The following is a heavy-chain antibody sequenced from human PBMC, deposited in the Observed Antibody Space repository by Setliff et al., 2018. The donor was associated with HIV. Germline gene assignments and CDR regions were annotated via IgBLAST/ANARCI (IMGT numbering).Heavy chain of an antibody. V-gene: IGHV4-38-2*01. CDR1: AYSISSGYY. CDR3: ARLLVAGMLFDY. CDR2: ISYTGRT. D-gene: IGHD2-15*01. J-gene: IGHJ4*02. Sequence: SETLSLTCVVSAYSISSGYYWGWIRQPPGKGLDWIGYISYTGRTYYNPSLKSRVTISVDTSKNQFSLKLSSVTAADTAVYYCARLLVAGMLFDYWGQGTLVTVSS.